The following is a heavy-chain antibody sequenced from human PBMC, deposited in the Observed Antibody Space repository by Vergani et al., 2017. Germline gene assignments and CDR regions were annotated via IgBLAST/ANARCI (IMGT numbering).Heavy chain of an antibody. D-gene: IGHD6-6*01. CDR1: GYSFTSYW. V-gene: IGHV5-51*01. Sequence: EVQLVQSGAEVKKPGVSLKISCTGSGYSFTSYWIGWVRHMPGKGLELMGIIYHGDSHTRYSPSVQGQVTIPAHKSISTAYLQWSSLKASDTAMYYCAGGRRYSSSTTPYFDYWGQGTLVTVSS. CDR3: AGGRRYSSSTTPYFDY. CDR2: IYHGDSHT. J-gene: IGHJ4*02.